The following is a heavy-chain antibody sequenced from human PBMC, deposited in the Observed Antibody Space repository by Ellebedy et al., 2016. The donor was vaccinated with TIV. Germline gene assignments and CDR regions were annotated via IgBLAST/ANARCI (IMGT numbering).Heavy chain of an antibody. CDR3: AKDGAPAGTGY. CDR2: ISGSGGST. V-gene: IGHV3-23*01. J-gene: IGHJ4*02. D-gene: IGHD6-13*01. CDR1: GFTFSSYA. Sequence: GESLKISCAASGFTFSSYAMSWVRQAPGKGLEWVSAISGSGGSTYYADSVKGRFTISRDNSKNTLYLQMNSLRAEDTAVYYCAKDGAPAGTGYWGQGTLVTVSS.